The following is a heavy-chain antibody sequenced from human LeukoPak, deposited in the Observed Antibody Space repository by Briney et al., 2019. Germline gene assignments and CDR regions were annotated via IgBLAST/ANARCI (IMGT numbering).Heavy chain of an antibody. CDR3: AVPAAIHNYYYYMDV. CDR2: IIPIFGTA. J-gene: IGHJ6*03. CDR1: GGTFSSYA. D-gene: IGHD2-2*01. Sequence: ASVKVSCKASGGTFSSYAISWVRQAPGQGLEWMGGIIPIFGTANYAQKFRGRVTITTDESTSTAYMELSSLRSEDTAVYYCAVPAAIHNYYYYMDVWGKGTTVTVSS. V-gene: IGHV1-69*05.